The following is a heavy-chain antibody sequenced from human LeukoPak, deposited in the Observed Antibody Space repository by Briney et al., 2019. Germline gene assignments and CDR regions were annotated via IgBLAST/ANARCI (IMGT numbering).Heavy chain of an antibody. CDR3: ARTTTPLLAAAGSTYYYYGMDG. J-gene: IGHJ6*02. D-gene: IGHD6-13*01. CDR2: ISSSSCYI. Sequence: PGGSLTLSCAASGFTFSSYNMNCLRQAPGGGGEGVSSISSSSCYIYYADSVKGRFTISRDNANNSVYLQMNNLRAEDMAVYYCARTTTPLLAAAGSTYYYYGMDGWGQGTKVTVS. V-gene: IGHV3-21*01. CDR1: GFTFSSYN.